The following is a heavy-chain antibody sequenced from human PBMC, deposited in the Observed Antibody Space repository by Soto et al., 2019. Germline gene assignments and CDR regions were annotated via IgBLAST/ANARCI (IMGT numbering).Heavy chain of an antibody. V-gene: IGHV3-23*01. CDR3: AKDQGEGEQWLVHSAGMDV. D-gene: IGHD6-19*01. Sequence: EVQLLESGGGLVQPGGSLRLSCAASGFTFSSYAMSWVRQAPGKGLEWVSAISGSGGSTYYADSVKGRFIISRDNSKNTLYLQMNSLRAEDTAVYYCAKDQGEGEQWLVHSAGMDVWGQGTTVTVSS. CDR1: GFTFSSYA. CDR2: ISGSGGST. J-gene: IGHJ6*02.